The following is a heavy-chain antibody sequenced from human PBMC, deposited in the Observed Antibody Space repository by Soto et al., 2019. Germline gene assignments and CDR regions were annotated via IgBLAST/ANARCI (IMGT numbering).Heavy chain of an antibody. CDR3: AIGLVIIDEDYYYYYGMDV. D-gene: IGHD3-9*01. CDR1: GGSISSYY. Sequence: SETLSLTCTVSGGSISSYYWSWIRQPPGKGLEWIGYIYYSGSTNYNPSLNSRVTISVDTSKNQFSLKLSSVTAADTAVYYCAIGLVIIDEDYYYYYGMDVWGQGTTVTVSS. CDR2: IYYSGST. J-gene: IGHJ6*02. V-gene: IGHV4-59*01.